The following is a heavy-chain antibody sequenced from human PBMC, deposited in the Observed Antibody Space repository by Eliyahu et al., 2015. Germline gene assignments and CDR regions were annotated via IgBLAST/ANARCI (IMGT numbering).Heavy chain of an antibody. V-gene: IGHV4-39*07. D-gene: IGHD6-13*01. J-gene: IGHJ4*02. CDR3: ASLLAAAGLTDY. CDR1: GGSXSSSSYY. CDR2: IYYSGST. Sequence: QLQLQESGPGXVKPSETXSLTCXVSGGSXSSSSYYWGWIRQPPGKGLEWIGSIYYSGSTYYNPSLKSRVTISVDTSKNQFSLKLSSVTAADTAVYYCASLLAAAGLTDYWGQGTLVTVSS.